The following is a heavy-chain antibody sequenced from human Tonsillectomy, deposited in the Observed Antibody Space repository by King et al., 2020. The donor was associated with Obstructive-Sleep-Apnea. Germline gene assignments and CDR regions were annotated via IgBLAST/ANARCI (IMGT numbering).Heavy chain of an antibody. Sequence: VQLQESGPGLVKPSETLSLTCAVSGYSISTGYYWGWIRQPPGKGLEWIGSIFHTGNTYYNPSLKSLVTISVDTSRNQFSLKLSSVTAADTAVYYCAKDYGDLTGLDPWGQGTLVTVSS. CDR3: AKDYGDLTGLDP. D-gene: IGHD4-17*01. CDR1: GYSISTGYY. CDR2: IFHTGNT. V-gene: IGHV4-38-2*02. J-gene: IGHJ5*02.